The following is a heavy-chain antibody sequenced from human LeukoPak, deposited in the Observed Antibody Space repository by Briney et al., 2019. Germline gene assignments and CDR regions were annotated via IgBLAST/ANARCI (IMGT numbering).Heavy chain of an antibody. Sequence: ASVKVSCKASGYTFTSCAVHWVRQAPGQRLEWMEWINAGNGNTKYSQKFQGRVTITRDTSASTVYMELSSLRSEDTAVYYCARESVYGRRFDPWGQGTLVTVSS. J-gene: IGHJ5*02. D-gene: IGHD2-8*01. V-gene: IGHV1-3*01. CDR2: INAGNGNT. CDR3: ARESVYGRRFDP. CDR1: GYTFTSCA.